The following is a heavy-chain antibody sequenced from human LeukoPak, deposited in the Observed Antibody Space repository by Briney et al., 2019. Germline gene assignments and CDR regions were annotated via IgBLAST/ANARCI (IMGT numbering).Heavy chain of an antibody. CDR2: ISGSGGST. J-gene: IGHJ4*02. Sequence: PGGSLRLSCAASGFTFSSYGMSWVRQAPGKGLEWVSAISGSGGSTYYADSVKGRFTISRDNSKNTLYLQMNSLRAEDTAVYYCAKDYHSSGYYGILDYWGQGTLVTVSS. V-gene: IGHV3-23*01. CDR3: AKDYHSSGYYGILDY. CDR1: GFTFSSYG. D-gene: IGHD3-22*01.